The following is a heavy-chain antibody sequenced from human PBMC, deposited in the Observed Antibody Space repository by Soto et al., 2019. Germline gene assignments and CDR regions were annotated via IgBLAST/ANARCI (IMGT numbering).Heavy chain of an antibody. CDR3: ARSPKDRSSSWYIGGPRYYYYYGMDV. CDR1: GGSFSGYY. D-gene: IGHD6-13*01. J-gene: IGHJ6*02. Sequence: PSETLSLTCAVYGGSFSGYYWSWIRQPPGKGLEWIGEINHSGSTNYNPSLKSRVTISVDTSKNQFSLKLSSVTAADTAVYYCARSPKDRSSSWYIGGPRYYYYYGMDVWGQGTTVTVSS. CDR2: INHSGST. V-gene: IGHV4-34*01.